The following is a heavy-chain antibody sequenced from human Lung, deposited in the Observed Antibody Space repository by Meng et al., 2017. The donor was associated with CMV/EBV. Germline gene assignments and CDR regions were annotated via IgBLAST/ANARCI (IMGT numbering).Heavy chain of an antibody. V-gene: IGHV4-38-2*02. Sequence: GSLRLXXSVSGYSIGSGYFWGWIRQPPGKGLEWVGSIYHSGSTYHNPSLKSRVTISADSPRNQFSLKLISVTAADTAAYYCARMGARGGNSLIDYWGQGTXVTVSS. J-gene: IGHJ4*02. CDR3: ARMGARGGNSLIDY. CDR2: IYHSGST. D-gene: IGHD4-23*01. CDR1: GYSIGSGYF.